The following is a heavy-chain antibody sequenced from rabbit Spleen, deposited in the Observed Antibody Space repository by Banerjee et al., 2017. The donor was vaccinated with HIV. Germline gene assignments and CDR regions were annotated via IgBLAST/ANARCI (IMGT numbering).Heavy chain of an antibody. J-gene: IGHJ6*01. CDR2: IDAGSSGFT. CDR1: GVSFSDDSY. Sequence: QSLEESGGDLVKPGASLTLTCTASGVSFSDDSYMCWVRQAPGKGLEWIACIDAGSSGFTYFATWAKGRFTISKTSSTTVTLQMTSLTAADTATYFCARDTSSSFSSYGMDLWGPGTLVTVS. CDR3: ARDTSSSFSSYGMDL. V-gene: IGHV1S40*01. D-gene: IGHD1-1*01.